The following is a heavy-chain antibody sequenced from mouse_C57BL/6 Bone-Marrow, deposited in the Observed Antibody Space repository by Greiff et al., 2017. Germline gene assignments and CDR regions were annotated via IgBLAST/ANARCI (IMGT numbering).Heavy chain of an antibody. CDR1: GYTFTSYW. V-gene: IGHV1-69*01. J-gene: IGHJ1*03. CDR2: IDPSDSYT. Sequence: QVQLQQPGAELVMPGASVKLSCKASGYTFTSYWMHWVKQRPGLGLEWIGEIDPSDSYTNYNQKFKGKSTLTVDKSSSTAYMQLSSLTSEDSAVYYCARSYGYFDGWGTGTTVTVSS. CDR3: ARSYGYFDG.